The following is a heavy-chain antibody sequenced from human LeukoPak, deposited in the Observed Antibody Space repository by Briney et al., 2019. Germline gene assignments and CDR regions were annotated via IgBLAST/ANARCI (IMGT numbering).Heavy chain of an antibody. J-gene: IGHJ4*02. CDR1: GFTFSSYE. D-gene: IGHD6-19*01. V-gene: IGHV3-48*03. CDR2: ISSSGSTI. Sequence: PGGSLRLSCAASGFTFSSYEMNWVRQAPGKGLEWVSYISSSGSTIYYADSVKGRFTISRDNAKNSLYLQMNSLRAEDTAVYYCARDEQWLVYGPGYFDYWGQGTLVTVSS. CDR3: ARDEQWLVYGPGYFDY.